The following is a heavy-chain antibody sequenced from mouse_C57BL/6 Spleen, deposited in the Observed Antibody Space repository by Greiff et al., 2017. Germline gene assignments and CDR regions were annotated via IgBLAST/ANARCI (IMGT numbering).Heavy chain of an antibody. CDR1: GYTFTSYW. D-gene: IGHD1-1*01. Sequence: QVQLQQQSGAELAKPGASVKLSCKASGYTFTSYWMHWVKQRPGQGLEWIGYINPSSGYTKYNQKFKDKATLTADKSSSTAYMQLSSLTYEDSAVYYCARSTTVAYAMDYWGQGTSVTVSS. V-gene: IGHV1-7*01. CDR3: ARSTTVAYAMDY. CDR2: INPSSGYT. J-gene: IGHJ4*01.